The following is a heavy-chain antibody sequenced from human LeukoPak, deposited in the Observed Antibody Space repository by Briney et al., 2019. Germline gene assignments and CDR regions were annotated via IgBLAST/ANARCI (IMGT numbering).Heavy chain of an antibody. V-gene: IGHV3-21*01. D-gene: IGHD2-15*01. CDR3: PRVYCSGGSCYGYLDY. CDR2: ISSGSSYI. J-gene: IGHJ4*02. Sequence: GGSLRLSCAASGFTFSSYSMNWVRQAPGKGLEWVSSISSGSSYIYYADSVKGRFTISRDNAKNSLNLQMNSLRAEDTAVYYCPRVYCSGGSCYGYLDYWGQGTLVTVSS. CDR1: GFTFSSYS.